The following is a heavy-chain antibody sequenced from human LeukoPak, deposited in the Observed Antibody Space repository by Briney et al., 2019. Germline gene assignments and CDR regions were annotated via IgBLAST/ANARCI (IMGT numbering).Heavy chain of an antibody. J-gene: IGHJ4*02. CDR2: IYFSGTT. CDR1: DDSISSSSYY. CDR3: AREWIQLWLVDF. Sequence: SETLSLTCTVSDDSISSSSYYWGWIRQPPAKGLEWIGSIYFSGTTYYNPSLKSRVTISIDTSKNHFSLKLTSVTAADTAVYYCAREWIQLWLVDFWGQGSLVTVSS. D-gene: IGHD5-18*01. V-gene: IGHV4-39*07.